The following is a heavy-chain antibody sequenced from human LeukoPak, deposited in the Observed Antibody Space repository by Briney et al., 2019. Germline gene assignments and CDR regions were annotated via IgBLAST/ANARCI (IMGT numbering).Heavy chain of an antibody. V-gene: IGHV1-2*02. CDR1: GYTFTGYY. CDR3: ARSNIATRRGGNWFDP. D-gene: IGHD6-6*01. J-gene: IGHJ5*02. Sequence: GASVKVSCKASGYTFTGYYMHWVRQAPGQGLEWMGWIYPSNGGTNYAQKFQGRVTMTRDTSISTAYMELSSLRSDDTAVYYCARSNIATRRGGNWFDPWGQGTLVTVSS. CDR2: IYPSNGGT.